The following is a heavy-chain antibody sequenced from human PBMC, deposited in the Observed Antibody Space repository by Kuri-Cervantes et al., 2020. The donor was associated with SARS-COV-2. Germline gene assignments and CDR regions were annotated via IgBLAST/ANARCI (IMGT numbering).Heavy chain of an antibody. CDR2: IDPSDSYT. Sequence: GGSLRLSCKGSGYSFTSYWIGWVRQMPGKGLEWMGRIDPSDSYTNYSPSFQGHVTISADKSISTAYLQWSSLKASDTAMYYCARLEVTRGPEDVWGQGTTVTVSS. V-gene: IGHV5-10-1*01. CDR3: ARLEVTRGPEDV. J-gene: IGHJ6*02. D-gene: IGHD4-17*01. CDR1: GYSFTSYW.